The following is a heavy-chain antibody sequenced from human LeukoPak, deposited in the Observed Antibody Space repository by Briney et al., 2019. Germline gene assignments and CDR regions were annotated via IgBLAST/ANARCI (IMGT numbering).Heavy chain of an antibody. V-gene: IGHV4-39*01. D-gene: IGHD4-17*01. CDR1: GGSISSSSYY. CDR2: IYYSGST. Sequence: SETLSLTCTVSGGSISSSSYYWGWIRQPPGKGLEWIGRIYYSGSTYYNPSLKSRVTISVDTSKNQFSLKLSSVTAADTAVYYCARHASVPGDYVIEWNYYYGMDVWGQGTTVTVSS. CDR3: ARHASVPGDYVIEWNYYYGMDV. J-gene: IGHJ6*02.